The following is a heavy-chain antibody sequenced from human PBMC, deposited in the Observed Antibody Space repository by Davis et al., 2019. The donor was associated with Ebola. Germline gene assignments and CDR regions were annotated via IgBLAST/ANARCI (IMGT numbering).Heavy chain of an antibody. CDR3: ARGNYGDYIVLYYYNMDV. CDR2: IFYSGST. Sequence: MPSETLSLTCTVSGGSITSSHYYWGWIRQPPGKGLEWIGTIFYSGSTYYNPSLKSRVTMSVDTSKNQFSLKLSSVTAADTAVYYCARGNYGDYIVLYYYNMDVWGQGTTVTVSS. D-gene: IGHD4-17*01. V-gene: IGHV4-39*07. CDR1: GGSITSSHYY. J-gene: IGHJ6*02.